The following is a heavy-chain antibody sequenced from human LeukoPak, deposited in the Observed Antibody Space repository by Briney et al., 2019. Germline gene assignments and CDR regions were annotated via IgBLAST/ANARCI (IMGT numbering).Heavy chain of an antibody. CDR1: GFTFDDYA. D-gene: IGHD3-3*01. J-gene: IGHJ4*02. V-gene: IGHV3-9*01. Sequence: GRSLILSCAASGFTFDDYAMHWVRQAPGKGLEWVSGISWNSGSIGYPDSVKGRFTISRDNAKNSLYLQMNSVRAEDTALYYCAKGTFGVVLVWGQGTLVTVSS. CDR2: ISWNSGSI. CDR3: AKGTFGVVLV.